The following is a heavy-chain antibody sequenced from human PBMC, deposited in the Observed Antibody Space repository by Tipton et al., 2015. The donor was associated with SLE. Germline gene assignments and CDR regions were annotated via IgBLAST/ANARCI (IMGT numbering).Heavy chain of an antibody. CDR3: ASLPQGYCSTINCSPRMDV. J-gene: IGHJ6*04. CDR2: IYFTGST. Sequence: TLSLTCSVSGGSISNSDYYWGWIRQPPGKGLEWIGTIYFTGSTYYNPSLKSRVTILVDTSKNQFSLKLSSVTAADTAVYYCASLPQGYCSTINCSPRMDVWGKGTTVTVSS. V-gene: IGHV4-39*07. CDR1: GGSISNSDYY. D-gene: IGHD2-2*01.